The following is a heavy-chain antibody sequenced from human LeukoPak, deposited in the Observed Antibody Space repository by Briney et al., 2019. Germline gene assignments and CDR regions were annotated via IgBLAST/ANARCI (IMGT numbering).Heavy chain of an antibody. J-gene: IGHJ2*01. CDR2: IYYSGST. D-gene: IGHD6-13*01. CDR1: GGSIRSYY. CDR3: ARVYYSNSYDYWYFDL. V-gene: IGHV4-59*01. Sequence: PSETLFLTCTVSGGSIRSYYWSWIRQPPGKGLEWIAYIYYSGSTNYNPCLKSRVTISVDTSKNQFSLKLSSVTAADTAVYYCARVYYSNSYDYWYFDLWGRGTLVTVSS.